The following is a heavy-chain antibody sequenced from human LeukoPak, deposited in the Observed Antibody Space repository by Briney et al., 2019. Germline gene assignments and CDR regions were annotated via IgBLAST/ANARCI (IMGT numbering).Heavy chain of an antibody. CDR2: IYTSGST. D-gene: IGHD6-6*01. V-gene: IGHV4-4*07. CDR1: GGSISSYY. J-gene: IGHJ5*02. Sequence: PSQTLSLTCTVSGGSISSYYWSWIRQPAGKGLEWIGRIYTSGSTNYNPSLKSRVTMSVDTSKNQFSLKLSSVSAADTAVYYCARDLYSSSNWFDPWGQGTLVTVSS. CDR3: ARDLYSSSNWFDP.